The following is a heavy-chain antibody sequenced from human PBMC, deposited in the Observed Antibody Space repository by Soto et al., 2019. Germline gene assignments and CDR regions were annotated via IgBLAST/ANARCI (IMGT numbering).Heavy chain of an antibody. CDR2: ISGSGGST. D-gene: IGHD6-6*01. Sequence: PGGSLRLSCAASGFTFSSYAMSWVRQAPGQGLEWVSAISGSGGSTYYADSVKGRFTISRDNSKNTLYLQMNSLRAEDTAVYYCAKARGGSSSSYYYYGMDVWGQGTTVTVSS. CDR1: GFTFSSYA. J-gene: IGHJ6*02. V-gene: IGHV3-23*01. CDR3: AKARGGSSSSYYYYGMDV.